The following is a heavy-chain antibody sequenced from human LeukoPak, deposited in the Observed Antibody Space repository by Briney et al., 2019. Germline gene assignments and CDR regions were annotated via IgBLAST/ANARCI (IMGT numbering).Heavy chain of an antibody. CDR2: IRRRTNSYTT. D-gene: IGHD3-16*01. CDR1: GFTFSDYI. Sequence: GSLRLSCEASGFTFSDYILDWVRQAPGKGLEWVGRIRRRTNSYTTEYAASVNGRFIVSRDDSKNSLYLHMSSLKTEDTAVYYCTRDGGDSLYTAFDIWGQGTMVAVSS. CDR3: TRDGGDSLYTAFDI. J-gene: IGHJ3*02. V-gene: IGHV3-72*01.